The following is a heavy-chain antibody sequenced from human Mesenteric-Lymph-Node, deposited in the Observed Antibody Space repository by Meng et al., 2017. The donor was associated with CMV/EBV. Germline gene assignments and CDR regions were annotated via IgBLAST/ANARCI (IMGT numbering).Heavy chain of an antibody. CDR2: ISSSASIK. Sequence: GESLKISCAASGFTFSSYAMSWVRQAPGKGLEWVSYISSSASIKSYADSVKGRFTISRDNAKSSLYLQMNRLTVEDTAVYYCARDESSSWYYFDYWGPGTLVTVSS. D-gene: IGHD3-22*01. V-gene: IGHV3-48*03. CDR3: ARDESSSWYYFDY. CDR1: GFTFSSYA. J-gene: IGHJ4*02.